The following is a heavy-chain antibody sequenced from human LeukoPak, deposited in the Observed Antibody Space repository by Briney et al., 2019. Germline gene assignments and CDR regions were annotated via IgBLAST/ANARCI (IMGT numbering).Heavy chain of an antibody. CDR3: ASEYYDSSGYTR. V-gene: IGHV3-30*04. D-gene: IGHD3-22*01. J-gene: IGHJ4*02. Sequence: GGSLRLSCAASGFTFSSYAMHWVRQAPGKGLEWVAVISYDGSNKYYADSVKGRFTISRDNSKNTLYLQMNSLRAEDAAVYYCASEYYDSSGYTRWGQGTLVTVSS. CDR2: ISYDGSNK. CDR1: GFTFSSYA.